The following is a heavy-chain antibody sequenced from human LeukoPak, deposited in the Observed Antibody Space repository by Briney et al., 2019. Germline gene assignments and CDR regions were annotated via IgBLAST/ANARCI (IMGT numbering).Heavy chain of an antibody. D-gene: IGHD6-19*01. CDR2: IKQDGSEK. Sequence: PGGSLRLSCAASRFTFSSYWMSWVRQAPGKGLEWVANIKQDGSEKYYVDSVKGRFTISRDNAKNSLYLQMNSLRAEDTAVYYCARDFSGSSGLIPYYYMDVWGKGTTVTVSS. CDR3: ARDFSGSSGLIPYYYMDV. V-gene: IGHV3-7*01. CDR1: RFTFSSYW. J-gene: IGHJ6*03.